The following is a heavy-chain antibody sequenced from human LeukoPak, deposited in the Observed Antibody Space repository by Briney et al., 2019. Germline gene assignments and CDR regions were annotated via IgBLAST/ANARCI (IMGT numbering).Heavy chain of an antibody. V-gene: IGHV3-15*01. CDR2: IKSKTDGGTI. J-gene: IGHJ6*02. CDR3: DSQHETVIAAALDV. Sequence: GGSLRLSCAVSGFSFRNAWMRWVRQAPGKGLEWVGRIKSKTDGGTIDYAAPVKGRFTISRDDSKNTLYLEMNSLKTEDTGVYYCDSQHETVIAAALDVWGQGTTVTVSS. D-gene: IGHD2-15*01. CDR1: GFSFRNAW.